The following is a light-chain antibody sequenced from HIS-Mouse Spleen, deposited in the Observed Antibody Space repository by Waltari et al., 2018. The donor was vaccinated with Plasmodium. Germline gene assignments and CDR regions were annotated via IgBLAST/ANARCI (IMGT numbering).Light chain of an antibody. CDR2: EVS. CDR1: TSDVGVYNY. J-gene: IGLJ3*02. V-gene: IGLV2-14*01. Sequence: QSALTQPASVSGSPGQSTTISCTGTTSDVGVYNYFSGYQQHPGKATKLMIYEVSNRPSGVSNRFSGSKSGNTASLTISGLQAEDEADYYCSSYTSSSPWVFGGGTKLTVL. CDR3: SSYTSSSPWV.